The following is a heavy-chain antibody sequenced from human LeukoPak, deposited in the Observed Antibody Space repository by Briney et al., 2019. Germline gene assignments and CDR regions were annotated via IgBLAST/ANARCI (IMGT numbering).Heavy chain of an antibody. V-gene: IGHV1-46*01. CDR3: ARGDIVVVPAVIPNWFDP. CDR2: ISPSGGST. D-gene: IGHD2-2*01. CDR1: GYTFTSNY. J-gene: IGHJ5*02. Sequence: ASVKVSCKAFGYTFTSNYMHWVRQAPGQGPEWMGVISPSGGSTTYAQKFQGRVTLTRDMSTSTDYLELSSLRSEDTAVYYCARGDIVVVPAVIPNWFDPWGQGTLVTVSS.